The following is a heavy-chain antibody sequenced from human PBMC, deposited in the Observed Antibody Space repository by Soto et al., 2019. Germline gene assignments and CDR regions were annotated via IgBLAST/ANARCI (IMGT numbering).Heavy chain of an antibody. V-gene: IGHV1-2*02. Sequence: VQLVQSGAEVKKPGASVKVSCKASEDTFSAYYIHWVRQAPGQGLEWMGWVNPDSGGTKYAQKFEGRVTMTRETSISTAYMELNSLKSDDTAMYYCARASGDLDFDWWGQGTLVTVSS. CDR3: ARASGDLDFDW. CDR1: EDTFSAYY. CDR2: VNPDSGGT. J-gene: IGHJ4*02. D-gene: IGHD7-27*01.